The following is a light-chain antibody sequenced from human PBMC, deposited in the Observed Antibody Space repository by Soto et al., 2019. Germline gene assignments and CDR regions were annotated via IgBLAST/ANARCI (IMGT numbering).Light chain of an antibody. CDR2: GAS. V-gene: IGKV3-15*01. CDR1: QSVSSSY. J-gene: IGKJ2*01. CDR3: QQCNNWPLYT. Sequence: EIVLTQSPGTLSLSPGERATLSCRASQSVSSSYLAWYQQKPGQAPRLLIYGASTRATGIPARFSGSGSGTEFTLTISSLQSEDFAVYYCQQCNNWPLYTFGQGTKVDIK.